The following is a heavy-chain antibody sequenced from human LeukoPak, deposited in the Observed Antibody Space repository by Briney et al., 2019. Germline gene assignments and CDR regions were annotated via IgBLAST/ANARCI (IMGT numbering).Heavy chain of an antibody. D-gene: IGHD6-19*01. J-gene: IGHJ6*03. CDR2: INPNSGGT. V-gene: IGHV1-2*06. CDR3: TRGRGSPLYYYYYYMDV. Sequence: ASVKVSCKASGYTFTGYYMHWVRQAPGQGLEWMGRINPNSGGTNYAQKFQGRVTMTRDTSISTAYMEMSRLRSDDTAVYYCTRGRGSPLYYYYYYMDVWGKGTTVTVSS. CDR1: GYTFTGYY.